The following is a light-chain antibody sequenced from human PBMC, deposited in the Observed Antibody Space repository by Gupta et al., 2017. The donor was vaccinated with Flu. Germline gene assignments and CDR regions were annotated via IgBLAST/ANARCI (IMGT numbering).Light chain of an antibody. J-gene: IGLJ1*01. CDR3: SSYTTSSTFYV. CDR1: SSDAGDYNY. Sequence: QSSLTQPASVSGSPGQSITISCPATSSDAGDYNYVSWYQQHPGKAPKLMIYDVSNRPSGVSNRFSGSKSGSTASLAISGLQAEDEADEYCSSYTTSSTFYVFGTGTKVTVL. CDR2: DVS. V-gene: IGLV2-14*01.